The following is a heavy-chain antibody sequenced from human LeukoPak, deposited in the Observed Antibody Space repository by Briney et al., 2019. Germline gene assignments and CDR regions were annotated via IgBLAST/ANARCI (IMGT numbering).Heavy chain of an antibody. CDR3: AILPTVTPFDY. J-gene: IGHJ4*02. Sequence: GGPLRLSCAASGFTFSSYGMRWVRQAPGKGLEWVAVISYDGSNKYYADSVKGRFTISRDNSKNTLYLQMNSLRAEDTAVYYCAILPTVTPFDYWGQGTLVTVSS. V-gene: IGHV3-30*03. D-gene: IGHD4-17*01. CDR2: ISYDGSNK. CDR1: GFTFSSYG.